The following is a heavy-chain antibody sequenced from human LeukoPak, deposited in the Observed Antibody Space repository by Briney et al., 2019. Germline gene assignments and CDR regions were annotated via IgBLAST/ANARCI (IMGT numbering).Heavy chain of an antibody. CDR3: ARGGAAPDY. CDR1: GFTFSSYW. Sequence: GGSLRLSCAASGFTFSSYWMSWVRQAPGKGWEWVANIKQDGSEKYYGDSVKGRFTISRDNAKNSLYLQINSLRAEDTAVYFCARGGAAPDYWGQGTLVTVSS. J-gene: IGHJ4*02. D-gene: IGHD1-26*01. V-gene: IGHV3-7*01. CDR2: IKQDGSEK.